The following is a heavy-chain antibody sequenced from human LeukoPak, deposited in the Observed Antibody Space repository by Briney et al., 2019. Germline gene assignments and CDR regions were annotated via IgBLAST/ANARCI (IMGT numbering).Heavy chain of an antibody. CDR3: ARHVRVSAQPPLFDY. J-gene: IGHJ4*02. CDR2: IYYTGST. V-gene: IGHV4-39*01. D-gene: IGHD2-21*01. CDR1: GGSIYSSNYY. Sequence: SETLSLTCTVSGGSIYSSNYYWGWIRQPPGKGLEWIGSIYYTGSTYYNPSLRSRVTISVDTSKNQFSLKLSSVTAADTAVYYCARHVRVSAQPPLFDYWGQGTLVTVSS.